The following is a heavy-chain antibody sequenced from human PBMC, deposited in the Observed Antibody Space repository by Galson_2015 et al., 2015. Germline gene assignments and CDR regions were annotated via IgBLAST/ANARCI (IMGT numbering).Heavy chain of an antibody. D-gene: IGHD4/OR15-4a*01. CDR1: GFSLSTSGVG. CDR3: AHSYCYGASCNPLVEFDY. J-gene: IGHJ4*02. V-gene: IGHV2-5*02. CDR2: IYWDDDK. Sequence: ALVKPTQTLTLTCTFSGFSLSTSGVGVGWIRQPPGQALEWLALIYWDDDKRYSPSLKSRLTITKDTSKNQVVLTMTNMDPVDTATYYCAHSYCYGASCNPLVEFDYWGQGTLVTVSS.